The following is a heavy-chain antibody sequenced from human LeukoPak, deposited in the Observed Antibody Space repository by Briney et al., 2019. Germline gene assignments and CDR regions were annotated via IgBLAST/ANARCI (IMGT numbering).Heavy chain of an antibody. D-gene: IGHD2-21*02. Sequence: GGSLRLSCAASGFTFSSYWMSWVRQAPGKGLEWVANIKQDGSEKYYVDSVKGRFTISRDNAKNSLYLQMNSLRAEDTAVYYCARAFEGLPYCGGDCYGDAFDIWGQGTMVTVSS. CDR2: IKQDGSEK. J-gene: IGHJ3*02. CDR3: ARAFEGLPYCGGDCYGDAFDI. V-gene: IGHV3-7*01. CDR1: GFTFSSYW.